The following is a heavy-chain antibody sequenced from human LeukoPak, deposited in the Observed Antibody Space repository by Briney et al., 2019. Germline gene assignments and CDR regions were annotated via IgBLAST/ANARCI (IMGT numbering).Heavy chain of an antibody. V-gene: IGHV3-21*01. D-gene: IGHD3-10*01. Sequence: GGSLRLSCAASGFTFSSYSMNWVRQAPGKGLEWVSSISSSSSYIYYADSVKGRFTISRDNAKNSVYLQMNSLRAEDTAVYYCARGPMVRTNLFDYWGQGTLVTVSS. CDR1: GFTFSSYS. CDR3: ARGPMVRTNLFDY. J-gene: IGHJ4*02. CDR2: ISSSSSYI.